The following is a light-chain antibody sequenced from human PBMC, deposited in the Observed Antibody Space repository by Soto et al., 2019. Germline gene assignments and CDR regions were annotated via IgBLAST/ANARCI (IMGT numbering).Light chain of an antibody. J-gene: IGKJ4*01. V-gene: IGKV4-1*01. CDR2: WAS. CDR1: QSVLYSSNNKNY. CDR3: EHYYSTLLT. Sequence: DIVMTQSPDSLAVSLGERATINCKSSQSVLYSSNNKNYFAWYQQKPGQPPKLLIYWASTRESGVTDRCSGSGSGTDFTLTISSLQAEDVAVYYCEHYYSTLLTFGGGTKVEIK.